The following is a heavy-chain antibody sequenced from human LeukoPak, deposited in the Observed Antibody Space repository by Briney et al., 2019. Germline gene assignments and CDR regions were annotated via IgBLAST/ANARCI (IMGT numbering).Heavy chain of an antibody. D-gene: IGHD3-16*01. J-gene: IGHJ3*02. CDR3: ARLGGNDAFDI. Sequence: GESLKISCKNSGYSSTSYWIGWVRQMPGEGLEWMGIIYAGDSDTTYSPSFQGQVTISADKSISTAYLQWSSLKASDTAMYYCARLGGNDAFDIWGQGTMVTVSS. CDR1: GYSSTSYW. V-gene: IGHV5-51*01. CDR2: IYAGDSDT.